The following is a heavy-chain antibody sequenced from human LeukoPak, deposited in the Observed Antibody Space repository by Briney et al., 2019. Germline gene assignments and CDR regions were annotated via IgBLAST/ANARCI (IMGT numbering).Heavy chain of an antibody. CDR1: GGSISSSSYY. Sequence: SETLSLTCSVSGGSISSSSYYWGWIRQPPGKGLEWIGSIYHSGSTYYDPSLESRVTISVDTSKNRFSLKLSSVTAADTAVYYCARTYGDYLSNIQHWGQGTLVTVSS. J-gene: IGHJ1*01. V-gene: IGHV4-39*01. CDR3: ARTYGDYLSNIQH. D-gene: IGHD4-17*01. CDR2: IYHSGST.